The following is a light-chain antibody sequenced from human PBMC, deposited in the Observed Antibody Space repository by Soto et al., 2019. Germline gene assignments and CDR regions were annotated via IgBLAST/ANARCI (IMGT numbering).Light chain of an antibody. CDR3: QGYGNSRT. V-gene: IGKV3-20*01. CDR1: QNVRNNY. J-gene: IGKJ1*01. Sequence: EIVLTQFPATLSLSPGERATLSCRASQNVRNNYIGWYQQKPGQAPRLLIYGASIRATGIPDRFSGSGSGTDFTLTISRLEPEDFAVYHCQGYGNSRTFGQGTKVDIK. CDR2: GAS.